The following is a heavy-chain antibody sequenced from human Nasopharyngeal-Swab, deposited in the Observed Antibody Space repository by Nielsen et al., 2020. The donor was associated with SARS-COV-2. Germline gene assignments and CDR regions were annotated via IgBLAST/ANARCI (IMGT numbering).Heavy chain of an antibody. D-gene: IGHD1-20*01. CDR3: ARALTGTSFFDP. Sequence: WIRQPPGKGLDWIGSIYHTGSTNYNPSLKSRVAISVDTPKNQFSLKLSSVTAADTAVYYCARALTGTSFFDPWGQGTLVTVSS. V-gene: IGHV4-59*01. CDR2: IYHTGST. J-gene: IGHJ5*02.